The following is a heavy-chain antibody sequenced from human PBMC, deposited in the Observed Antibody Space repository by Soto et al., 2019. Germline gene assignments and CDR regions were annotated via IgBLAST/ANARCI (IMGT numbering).Heavy chain of an antibody. V-gene: IGHV1-69*12. CDR2: IMPVFRTP. D-gene: IGHD2-8*01. CDR1: GGTFRTAA. CDR3: ARDNDRPQLGGNYYYILDV. J-gene: IGHJ6*02. Sequence: QVHLEQSGAEVKKPGSSVKVSCKASGGTFRTAAVSWVRQAPGQGLEWLGGIMPVFRTPDYAQKFQGRVTITADESTSTAYMELSCLRSEDTAVYYCARDNDRPQLGGNYYYILDVWGQGTTITVSS.